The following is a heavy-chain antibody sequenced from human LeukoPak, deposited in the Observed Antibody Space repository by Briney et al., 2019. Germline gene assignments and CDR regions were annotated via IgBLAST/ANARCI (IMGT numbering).Heavy chain of an antibody. Sequence: ASVKVSCKASGYTFTNYDIYWVRQAPGQGLEWMGIINPSGGRTSYAQKFQGRVTMTRDTSTSTVYMELSSLRSEDTAVYYCAKYNSAWGFDPWGQGTLVTVSS. J-gene: IGHJ5*02. CDR3: AKYNSAWGFDP. CDR2: INPSGGRT. V-gene: IGHV1-46*01. D-gene: IGHD6-19*01. CDR1: GYTFTNYD.